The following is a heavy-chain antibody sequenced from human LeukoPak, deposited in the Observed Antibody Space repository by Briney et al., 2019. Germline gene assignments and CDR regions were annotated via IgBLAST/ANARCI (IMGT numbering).Heavy chain of an antibody. CDR2: INDSGST. CDR1: GGSFSGYY. J-gene: IGHJ4*02. V-gene: IGHV4-34*01. Sequence: SETLSLTCAVYGGSFSGYYWSWIRQSPGKGLEWIGEINDSGSTNNNPSLKSRLIMSVDTSKNQISLKVTSVTAADTAVYYCARRQLWFGPDHWGQGTLVTVSS. D-gene: IGHD3-10*01. CDR3: ARRQLWFGPDH.